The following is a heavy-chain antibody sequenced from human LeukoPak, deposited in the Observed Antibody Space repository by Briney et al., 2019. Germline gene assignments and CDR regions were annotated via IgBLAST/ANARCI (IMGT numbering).Heavy chain of an antibody. V-gene: IGHV4-61*02. CDR1: GGSISSGSYY. D-gene: IGHD3-9*01. Sequence: SQTLSLTCTVSGGSISSGSYYWGWIRQPAGKGLEWIGRIYTSGSTNYNPSLKSRVTITVDTSKNQFSLKLSSVTAADTAVYYCARDPVYDILTGYHRYYYYMDVWGKGTTVTVSS. CDR3: ARDPVYDILTGYHRYYYYMDV. J-gene: IGHJ6*03. CDR2: IYTSGST.